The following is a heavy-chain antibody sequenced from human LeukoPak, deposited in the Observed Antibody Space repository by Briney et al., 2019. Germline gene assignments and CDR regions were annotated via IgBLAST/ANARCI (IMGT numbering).Heavy chain of an antibody. Sequence: GASVKVSCKASGGTFSSYAISWVRQAPGQGLEWMGGIIPIFGTANYAQKFQGRVTITADESTSTAYMELSSLRSEDTAVYYCARNGGQTVNWFDPWGQGTLVTVSS. CDR2: IIPIFGTA. D-gene: IGHD4-17*01. J-gene: IGHJ5*02. CDR3: ARNGGQTVNWFDP. V-gene: IGHV1-69*01. CDR1: GGTFSSYA.